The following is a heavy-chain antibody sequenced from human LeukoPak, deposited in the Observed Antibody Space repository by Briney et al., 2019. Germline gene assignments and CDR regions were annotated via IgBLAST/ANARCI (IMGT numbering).Heavy chain of an antibody. CDR2: ILTSGTT. CDR3: ARLRVSGSYLCYFDY. J-gene: IGHJ4*02. D-gene: IGHD1-26*01. CDR1: NGSISSYH. Sequence: SETLSLTCTVSNGSISSYHWSWVRQPPGKGLEWIGHILTSGTTNYNPSLKSRLTISVDTSKNQFTLKLSSVTAADTAVYYCARLRVSGSYLCYFDYWGQGTLVTVSS. V-gene: IGHV4-4*09.